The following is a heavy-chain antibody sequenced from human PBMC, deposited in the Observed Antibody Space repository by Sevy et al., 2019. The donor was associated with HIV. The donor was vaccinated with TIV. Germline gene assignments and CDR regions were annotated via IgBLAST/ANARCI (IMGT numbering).Heavy chain of an antibody. D-gene: IGHD3-10*01. CDR1: GDSITTNDYF. CDR3: ARAVGFTRGAFDI. J-gene: IGHJ3*02. Sequence: SETLSLTCTISGDSITTNDYFWTWIRQSPGKGLEWIGYLYYSGSTAYNPSLKSRVPISTDRTKSHFSLNLNSVTGADTAIYYGARAVGFTRGAFDIWGQGITVTVSS. CDR2: LYYSGST. V-gene: IGHV4-30-4*01.